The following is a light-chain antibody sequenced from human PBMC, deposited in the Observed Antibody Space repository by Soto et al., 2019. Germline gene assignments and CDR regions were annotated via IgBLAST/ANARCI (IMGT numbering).Light chain of an antibody. Sequence: EVVLTQSPVTLSLSPGERATLSCRASQSVSNSNLAWYQQKPGQAPRLLIYGASNRATGIPDRFSGSGSGTDFTLTISRLEPEDFAVYYCQQYGTSPFTFGPGTKVDIK. V-gene: IGKV3-20*01. CDR2: GAS. J-gene: IGKJ3*01. CDR3: QQYGTSPFT. CDR1: QSVSNSN.